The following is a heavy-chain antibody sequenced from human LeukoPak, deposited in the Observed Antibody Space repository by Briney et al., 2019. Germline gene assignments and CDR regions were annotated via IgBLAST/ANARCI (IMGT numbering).Heavy chain of an antibody. V-gene: IGHV4-34*01. J-gene: IGHJ4*02. CDR2: INHSGST. CDR1: GGSFSGYY. D-gene: IGHD3-9*01. CDR3: ASSNYDILTGYQISDY. Sequence: SETLSLICAVYGGSFSGYYWSWIRQPPGKGLEWIGEINHSGSTNYNPSLKGRVTISVDTSKNQFSLKLSSVTAADAALYYCASSNYDILTGYQISDYWGQGTLVTVSS.